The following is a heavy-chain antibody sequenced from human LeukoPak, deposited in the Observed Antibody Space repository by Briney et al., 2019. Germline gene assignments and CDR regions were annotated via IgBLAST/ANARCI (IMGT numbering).Heavy chain of an antibody. Sequence: GSLRLSCAASGFTFSSYGMHWVRQAPGKGLEWVAFIRYDGSNKYYADSVKGRFTISRDNSKNTLYLQMNSLRAEDTAVYYCARENSSGWYGVNYFDYWGQGTLVTVSS. CDR2: IRYDGSNK. V-gene: IGHV3-30*02. D-gene: IGHD6-19*01. J-gene: IGHJ4*02. CDR3: ARENSSGWYGVNYFDY. CDR1: GFTFSSYG.